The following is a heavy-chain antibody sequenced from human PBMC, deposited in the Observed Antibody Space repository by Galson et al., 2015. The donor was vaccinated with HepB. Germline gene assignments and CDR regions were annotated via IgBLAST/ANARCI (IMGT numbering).Heavy chain of an antibody. CDR3: ARDELGGSGSYFYDY. D-gene: IGHD3-10*01. CDR1: GGTFSSYA. Sequence: SVKVSCKASGGTFSSYAISWVRQAPGQGLEWMGRIIPILGIANYAQKFQGRVTITADKSTSTAYMELSSLRSENTAVYYCARDELGGSGSYFYDYWGQGTLVTVSS. CDR2: IIPILGIA. J-gene: IGHJ4*02. V-gene: IGHV1-69*04.